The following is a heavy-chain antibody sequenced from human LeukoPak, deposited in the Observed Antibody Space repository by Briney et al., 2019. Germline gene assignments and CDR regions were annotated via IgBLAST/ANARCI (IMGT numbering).Heavy chain of an antibody. V-gene: IGHV3-30-3*01. D-gene: IGHD2-15*01. CDR2: ISYDGSNK. CDR1: GFTFSSYA. CDR3: ARDPDYSFDY. Sequence: GGSLRLSCAASGFTFSSYAMHWVRQAPGKGLEWVAVISYDGSNKYYADSVKGRSTISRDNSKNTLYLQMNSLRAEDTAVYYCARDPDYSFDYWGQGTLVTVSS. J-gene: IGHJ4*02.